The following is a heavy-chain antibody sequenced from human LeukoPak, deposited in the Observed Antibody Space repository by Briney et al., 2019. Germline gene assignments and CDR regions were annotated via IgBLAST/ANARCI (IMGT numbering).Heavy chain of an antibody. CDR2: IYYSGST. CDR3: ARESLESSLHY. J-gene: IGHJ4*02. V-gene: IGHV4-39*07. D-gene: IGHD3-3*01. Sequence: SETLSLTCTVSGGSISSSSYYWGWIRQPPGKGLEWIGSIYYSGSTYYNPSLKSRVTISLDTSKNQFSLRLSSVTAADTAVYYCARESLESSLHYWGQGTLITVSS. CDR1: GGSISSSSYY.